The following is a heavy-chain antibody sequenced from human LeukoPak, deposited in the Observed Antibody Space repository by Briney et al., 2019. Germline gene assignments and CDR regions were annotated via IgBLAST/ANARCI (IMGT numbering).Heavy chain of an antibody. D-gene: IGHD2-15*01. V-gene: IGHV3-74*01. Sequence: GGSLRLSRAASGFTFSSYWMHWVRQAPGKGLVWVSRINTDGSSTSYADSVKGRFTISRDNAKNTLYLQMNSLRAEDTAVYYCARDDIVLDAFDIWGQGTMVTVSS. J-gene: IGHJ3*02. CDR1: GFTFSSYW. CDR2: INTDGSST. CDR3: ARDDIVLDAFDI.